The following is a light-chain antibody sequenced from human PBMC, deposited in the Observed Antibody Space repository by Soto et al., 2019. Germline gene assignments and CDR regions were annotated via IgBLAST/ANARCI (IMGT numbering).Light chain of an antibody. Sequence: QSALTQPRSVSGSPGQSVTISCTGTSSDVGGYNYVSWYQQHPGKAPKLMIYDVSKRPSGVPDRFSGSKSGNTASLTISGLQAEDEADYYCCSYAGSLWGFGGGTKLTVL. CDR1: SSDVGGYNY. CDR3: CSYAGSLWG. V-gene: IGLV2-11*01. J-gene: IGLJ3*02. CDR2: DVS.